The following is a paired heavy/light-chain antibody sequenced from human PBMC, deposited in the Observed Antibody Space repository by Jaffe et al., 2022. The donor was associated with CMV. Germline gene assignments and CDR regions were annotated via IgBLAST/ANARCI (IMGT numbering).Light chain of an antibody. CDR3: SSYAGSNILYV. CDR2: EVT. J-gene: IGLJ1*01. CDR1: SSDVGGYNY. Sequence: QSALTQPPSASGSPGQSVTISCTGTSSDVGGYNYVSWYRQHPGKAPKLMIYEVTKRPSGVPDRFSGSKSGNTASLTVSGLQAEDEADYYCSSYAGSNILYVFGTGTKVTVL. V-gene: IGLV2-8*01.
Heavy chain of an antibody. CDR3: ARRWTSSNEPVFDS. CDR2: VYPGDSAT. CDR1: GYNFSNYW. V-gene: IGHV5-51*01. Sequence: EVQLVQSGAEVKKPGESLYISCKTAGYNFSNYWIGWVRQTPGKGLEWMSIVYPGDSATRYSPSFQGQVTVSADKSISTAFLQWSSLKASDTGIYYCARRWTSSNEPVFDSWGQGTLVTVSS. D-gene: IGHD4-4*01. J-gene: IGHJ4*02.